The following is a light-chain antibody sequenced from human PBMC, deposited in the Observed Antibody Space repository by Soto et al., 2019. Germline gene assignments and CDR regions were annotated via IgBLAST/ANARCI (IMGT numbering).Light chain of an antibody. CDR3: AAWDDSLSGVV. J-gene: IGLJ3*02. CDR2: RNN. CDR1: FSNIGSNF. Sequence: QSVLTQPPSASGTPGQTVTISCSGRFSNIGSNFIYWYQQLPGTAPKLLIYRNNERPSGVPDRFSASKSGTSASLAISGLRSEDEAYYHCAAWDDSLSGVVFGGGTKLTVL. V-gene: IGLV1-47*01.